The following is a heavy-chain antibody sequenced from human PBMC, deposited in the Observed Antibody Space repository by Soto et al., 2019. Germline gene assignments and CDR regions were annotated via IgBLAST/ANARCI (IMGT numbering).Heavy chain of an antibody. Sequence: ASLKVSCKASGGTFSSNAISWVRQAPGQGLEWMGGIIPIFGTANYAQKFQGRVTITADESTSTAYMELSSLRSEDTAVYYCARATYCGGDCYWFDYWGQGTLVTVSS. J-gene: IGHJ4*02. CDR2: IIPIFGTA. CDR1: GGTFSSNA. D-gene: IGHD2-21*02. CDR3: ARATYCGGDCYWFDY. V-gene: IGHV1-69*13.